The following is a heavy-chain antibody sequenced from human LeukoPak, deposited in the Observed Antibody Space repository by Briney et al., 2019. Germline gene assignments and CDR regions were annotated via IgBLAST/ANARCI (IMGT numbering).Heavy chain of an antibody. CDR3: AKEDGEEYSSGWYKRNYFDN. V-gene: IGHV7-4-1*02. D-gene: IGHD6-19*01. Sequence: GASVKVSCKASGYTFTSYAMNWVRQAPGQGLEWMGWINTNTGNPTYAQGFTGRFVFSLDTSVSTAYLQISSLKAEDTAVYYCAKEDGEEYSSGWYKRNYFDNWGQGTRVTVSS. J-gene: IGHJ4*02. CDR1: GYTFTSYA. CDR2: INTNTGNP.